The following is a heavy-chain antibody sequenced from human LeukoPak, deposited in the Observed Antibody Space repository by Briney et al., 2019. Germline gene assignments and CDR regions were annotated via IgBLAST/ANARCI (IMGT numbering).Heavy chain of an antibody. CDR1: GGSISSGGYY. J-gene: IGHJ4*02. CDR3: ARELSYGSGSLDY. V-gene: IGHV4-31*03. D-gene: IGHD3-10*01. Sequence: SETLSLTCTVSGGSISSGGYYWSWIRQHPGKGLEWIGYIYYSGSTYCNPSLRSRVTVSVDTSKNQFSMKLSSVTAADTDVYYCARELSYGSGSLDYWGQGTLVTVSS. CDR2: IYYSGST.